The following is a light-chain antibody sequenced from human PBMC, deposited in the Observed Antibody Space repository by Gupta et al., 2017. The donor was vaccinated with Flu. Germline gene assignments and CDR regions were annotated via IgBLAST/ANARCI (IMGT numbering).Light chain of an antibody. Sequence: QSALTQPASVSGSPGQSITISCTGTSSDVGGYNYVSWYQQPPGKAPKLMIYEVSNRLSGVSNRFPGSKPGNTASLTISGLQAEDEADYYCSSYTSSSTYVFGAGTKVTVL. J-gene: IGLJ1*01. CDR3: SSYTSSSTYV. V-gene: IGLV2-14*01. CDR2: EVS. CDR1: SSDVGGYNY.